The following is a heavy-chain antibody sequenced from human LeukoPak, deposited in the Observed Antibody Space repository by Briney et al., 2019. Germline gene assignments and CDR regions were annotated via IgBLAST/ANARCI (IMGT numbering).Heavy chain of an antibody. Sequence: GGSLMLSCAAAGFTFSSYIMNWDRQAPGKGLEWLSYIGSSSSTISYADSVNGRFTISRDNAKNSVYLQMNSLRDEDTAVYSCARESSYAFEIWGQGTMVTVSS. CDR1: GFTFSSYI. CDR3: ARESSYAFEI. CDR2: IGSSSSTI. V-gene: IGHV3-48*02. J-gene: IGHJ3*02. D-gene: IGHD3-10*01.